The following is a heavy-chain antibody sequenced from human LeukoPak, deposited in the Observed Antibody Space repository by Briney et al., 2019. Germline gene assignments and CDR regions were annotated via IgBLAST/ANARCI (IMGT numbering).Heavy chain of an antibody. J-gene: IGHJ3*02. CDR1: GFTFSSYA. D-gene: IGHD1-1*01. V-gene: IGHV3-30-3*01. CDR2: ISYDGSNK. CDR3: AKVQGAVERGI. Sequence: GRSLRLSCAASGFTFSSYAMHWVRQAPGKGLEWVAVISYDGSNKYYADSVKGRFTISRDNSKNTLYLQMNSLRAEDTAVYYCAKVQGAVERGIWGQGTMVTVSS.